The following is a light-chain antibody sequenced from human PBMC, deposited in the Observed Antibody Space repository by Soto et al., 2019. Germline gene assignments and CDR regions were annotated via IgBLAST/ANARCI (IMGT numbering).Light chain of an antibody. CDR1: QSISSW. V-gene: IGKV1-5*01. CDR3: QQYGT. J-gene: IGKJ2*01. Sequence: DIQMTQSPSTLSASVGDRVTITCRASQSISSWLAWYQQKPGKAPKLLIYDASSLESGVPSRFSGSGSGTEFTRTISSLQPDDFATYYCQQYGTFGQGTKLEIK. CDR2: DAS.